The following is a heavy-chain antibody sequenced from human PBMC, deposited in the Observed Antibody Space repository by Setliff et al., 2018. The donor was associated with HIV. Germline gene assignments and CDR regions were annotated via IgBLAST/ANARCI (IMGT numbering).Heavy chain of an antibody. Sequence: LRLSCAASGFSFSTYWMSWVRQAPGKGLEWVANIKQDESEMQYVDSVKGRFTISRDNAKNSLYLQMNSLKTEDTAVYYCTTDLGGSYHGWNYWGQGTLVTVSS. D-gene: IGHD1-26*01. V-gene: IGHV3-7*03. CDR3: TTDLGGSYHGWNY. J-gene: IGHJ4*02. CDR2: IKQDESEM. CDR1: GFSFSTYW.